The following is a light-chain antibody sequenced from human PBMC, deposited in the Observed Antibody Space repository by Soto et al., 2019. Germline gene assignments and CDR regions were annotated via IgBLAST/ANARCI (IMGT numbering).Light chain of an antibody. Sequence: EIVLTQSPGTLSLSPGERATLSCRASHSVSSSYLAWYQQKPGKAPSLLICGASSSATGILYRFSGSGSGTEFTLTISRLEPEDLGVYYLQHYCSSPPFGGGTKLEIK. CDR1: HSVSSSY. CDR3: QHYCSSPP. CDR2: GAS. J-gene: IGKJ4*01. V-gene: IGKV3-20*01.